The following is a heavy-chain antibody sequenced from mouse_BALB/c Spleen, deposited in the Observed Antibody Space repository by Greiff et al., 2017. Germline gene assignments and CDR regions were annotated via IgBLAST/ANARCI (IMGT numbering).Heavy chain of an antibody. D-gene: IGHD1-1*01. Sequence: EVKLMESGAELVKPGASVKLSCTASGFNIKDTYMHWVKQRPEQGLEWIGRIDPANGNTKYDPKFQGKATITADTSSNTAYLQLSSLTSEDTAVYYCARGDYYGSSYGFAYWGQGTLVTVSA. CDR1: GFNIKDTY. CDR2: IDPANGNT. J-gene: IGHJ3*01. V-gene: IGHV14-3*02. CDR3: ARGDYYGSSYGFAY.